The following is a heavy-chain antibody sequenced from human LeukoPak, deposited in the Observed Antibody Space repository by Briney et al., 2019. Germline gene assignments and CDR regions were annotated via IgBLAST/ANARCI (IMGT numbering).Heavy chain of an antibody. V-gene: IGHV3-74*01. Sequence: GGSLRLSCAASGFTFNTYWMHWVRQAPGKGLVWVSRINPDGRTTNYADSVKGRFTISRDNAKNTLYLQMNGLRVDDTATYYCAKVDGTGNSVFDYWGQGTLVPVSS. CDR3: AKVDGTGNSVFDY. CDR2: INPDGRTT. D-gene: IGHD6-19*01. J-gene: IGHJ4*02. CDR1: GFTFNTYW.